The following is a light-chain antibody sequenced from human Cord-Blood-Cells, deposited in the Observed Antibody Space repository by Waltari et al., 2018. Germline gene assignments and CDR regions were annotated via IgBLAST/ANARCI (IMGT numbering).Light chain of an antibody. CDR2: AAS. J-gene: IGKJ2*03. Sequence: DIELTQSPSFLYASVGVRVPITCRASQGISSYLAWYQQKPGKAPKLLIYAASTLQSGVPARFSGSGSGTEFTLTISSLQPEDFATYYCQQLNSYPPFSFGQWTKLEIK. CDR3: QQLNSYPPFS. V-gene: IGKV1-9*01. CDR1: QGISSY.